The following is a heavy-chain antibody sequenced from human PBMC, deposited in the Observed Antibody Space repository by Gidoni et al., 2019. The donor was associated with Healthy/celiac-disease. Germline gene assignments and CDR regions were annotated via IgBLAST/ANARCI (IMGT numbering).Heavy chain of an antibody. V-gene: IGHV4-31*03. Sequence: QLQLQESAPGLVKPSQPLSLTFTFSCCSISCGRYSWRWIRQHPGKGLEWIGYIYYSASTYYNPYLKSRVTISVDTSKNQFSLKLSSVTAADTAVYYWARDYREAAAGIRPKGALPWFDPWGQGTLVTVSS. J-gene: IGHJ5*02. CDR3: ARDYREAAAGIRPKGALPWFDP. CDR2: IYYSAST. D-gene: IGHD6-13*01. CDR1: CCSISCGRYS.